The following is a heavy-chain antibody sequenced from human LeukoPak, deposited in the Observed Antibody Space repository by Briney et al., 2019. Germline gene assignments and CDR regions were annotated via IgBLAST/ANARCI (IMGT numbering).Heavy chain of an antibody. CDR1: GYNFVGYY. CDR2: INPNSGGT. J-gene: IGHJ3*02. D-gene: IGHD3-10*01. V-gene: IGHV1-2*02. Sequence: ASVKVSCKGSGYNFVGYYIHWVRQVPGRGLEWMGWINPNSGGTNYAQKFQGRVTMTRDTSISTAYMELSRLRSDDTAVYYCARVVMVRGVIISLHDAFDIWGQGTMVTVSS. CDR3: ARVVMVRGVIISLHDAFDI.